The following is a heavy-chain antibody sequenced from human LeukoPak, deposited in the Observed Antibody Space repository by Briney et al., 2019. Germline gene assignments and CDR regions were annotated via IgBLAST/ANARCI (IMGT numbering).Heavy chain of an antibody. J-gene: IGHJ4*02. CDR2: INPNSGGT. V-gene: IGHV1-2*02. CDR1: GYTFTAYY. CDR3: ARAIDVAATPDY. Sequence: ASVKVSCKASGYTFTAYYMHWVRQAPGQGLEWMGWINPNSGGTDYAQKFQGRVTMTRDTSITTAYMELSRLRSDDKAVYYCARAIDVAATPDYWGQGSLVTVSS. D-gene: IGHD2-15*01.